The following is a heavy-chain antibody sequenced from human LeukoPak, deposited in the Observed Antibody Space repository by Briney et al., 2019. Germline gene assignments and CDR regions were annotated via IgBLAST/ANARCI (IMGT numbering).Heavy chain of an antibody. V-gene: IGHV1-69*05. Sequence: SVPVSFKATRGTLISYPISWVRPPPGQGREWMGGIIPIFGTANYAEKFQGRVTITTDESTSTAYMELSSLRSEDTAVYYCAREWVRDGVVPAAPTPNWFARWGQGTLVTVSS. CDR3: AREWVRDGVVPAAPTPNWFAR. D-gene: IGHD2-2*01. CDR2: IIPIFGTA. CDR1: RGTLISYP. J-gene: IGHJ5*02.